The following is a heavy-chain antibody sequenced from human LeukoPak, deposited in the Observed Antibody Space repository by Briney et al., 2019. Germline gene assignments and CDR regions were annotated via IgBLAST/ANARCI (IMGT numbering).Heavy chain of an antibody. CDR2: IFYSGST. CDR1: GYSLTSQY. V-gene: IGHV4-59*11. J-gene: IGHJ5*02. D-gene: IGHD4-11*01. Sequence: PSETLLLTCSFSGYSLTSQYLTWVRQAPGKGLEWIGDIFYSGSTNYSPSLKSRVTISVATSKNQFSLRLKSVTAADTAGYFRARTGHYSTSTGGWFDPWGQGTLVTVSS. CDR3: ARTGHYSTSTGGWFDP.